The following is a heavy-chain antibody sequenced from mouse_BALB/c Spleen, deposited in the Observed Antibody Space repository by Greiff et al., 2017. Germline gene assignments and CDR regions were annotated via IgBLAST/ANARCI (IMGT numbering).Heavy chain of an antibody. Sequence: DVKLVESGPGLVKPSQSLSLSCTVTGYSITSDYAWHWIRQFPGNKLEWMGYISYSGSTSYNPSLKSRISITRDTSKNQFFLQLNSVTTEDTATYYCARGKLGFAYWGQGTLVTVSA. CDR3: ARGKLGFAY. J-gene: IGHJ3*01. CDR2: ISYSGST. D-gene: IGHD1-3*01. CDR1: GYSITSDYA. V-gene: IGHV3-2*02.